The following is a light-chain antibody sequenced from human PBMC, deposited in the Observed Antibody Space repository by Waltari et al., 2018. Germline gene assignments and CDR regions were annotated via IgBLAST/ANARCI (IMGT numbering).Light chain of an antibody. CDR3: QSYDTSDVV. CDR1: SGSIASNY. J-gene: IGLJ2*01. Sequence: NFVLTQPHSVSESPGKTVTISCTGSSGSIASNYVQWYQQRPGRAPTTVIYENNRRPSGVPGRFSGSIDSSSNSASLTISGLKTEDEADYYCQSYDTSDVVFGGGTKLTVL. V-gene: IGLV6-57*02. CDR2: ENN.